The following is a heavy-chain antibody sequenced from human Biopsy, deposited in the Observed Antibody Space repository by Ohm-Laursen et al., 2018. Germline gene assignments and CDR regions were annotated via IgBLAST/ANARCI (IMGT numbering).Heavy chain of an antibody. CDR2: ISWDSGRI. V-gene: IGHV3-9*01. CDR3: TKDLIPAGTDV. Sequence: SLRLSCAASGFTVNDHAMHWVRQPPGKGLEWVSGISWDSGRIGYADSVKGRFTVSRDDAKKSLYLEMNSLRPEDTALYYCTKDLIPAGTDVWGQGTTVTVSS. J-gene: IGHJ6*02. CDR1: GFTVNDHA. D-gene: IGHD2-21*01.